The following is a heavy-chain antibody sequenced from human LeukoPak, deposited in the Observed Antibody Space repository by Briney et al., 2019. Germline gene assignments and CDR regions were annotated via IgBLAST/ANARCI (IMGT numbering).Heavy chain of an antibody. CDR2: ISWNSGTI. CDR1: GFTFDDYA. Sequence: PGRSLRLSCAASGFTFDDYAMHWVRQAPGKGLEWVSGISWNSGTIGYADSVKGRFIISRDSAKNSLYLQMNSLRAEDTALYYCITGDYDFWSGFYSPNHYFDYWGQGTLVTVSS. J-gene: IGHJ4*02. D-gene: IGHD3-3*01. V-gene: IGHV3-9*01. CDR3: ITGDYDFWSGFYSPNHYFDY.